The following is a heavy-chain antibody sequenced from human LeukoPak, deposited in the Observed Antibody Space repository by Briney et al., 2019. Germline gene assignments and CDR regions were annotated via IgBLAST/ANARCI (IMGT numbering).Heavy chain of an antibody. CDR1: GYTFTSYY. J-gene: IGHJ4*02. CDR3: ARIDYDSSGYYPILGY. V-gene: IGHV1-46*01. Sequence: ASVKVSRKASGYTFTSYYMHWVRQAPGQGLEWMGIINPSGGSTSYAQKFQGRVTMTRDTSTSTVYMELSSLRSEDTAVYYCARIDYDSSGYYPILGYWGQGTLVTVSS. D-gene: IGHD3-22*01. CDR2: INPSGGST.